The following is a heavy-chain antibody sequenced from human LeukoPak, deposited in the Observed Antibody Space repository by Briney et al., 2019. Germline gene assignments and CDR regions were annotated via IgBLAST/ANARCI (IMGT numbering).Heavy chain of an antibody. Sequence: SETLSLTCTVCGGSISSYYWSWIRQPPGKGLEWIGYIYYSGSTNYNPSLKSRVTISVDTSKNQFSLKLSSVTAADTAVYYCARGDYGGNCDYWGQGTLVTVSS. V-gene: IGHV4-59*01. J-gene: IGHJ4*02. CDR1: GGSISSYY. CDR3: ARGDYGGNCDY. CDR2: IYYSGST. D-gene: IGHD4-23*01.